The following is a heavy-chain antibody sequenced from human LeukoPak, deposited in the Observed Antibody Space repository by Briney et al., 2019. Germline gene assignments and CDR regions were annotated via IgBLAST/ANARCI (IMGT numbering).Heavy chain of an antibody. CDR1: GGSISSYY. CDR3: ARVPPGGYSNYDNWFDP. CDR2: IYYSGST. D-gene: IGHD4-11*01. V-gene: IGHV4-59*12. J-gene: IGHJ5*02. Sequence: PSETLSLTCTVSGGSISSYYWSWIRQPPGKGLEWIGYIYYSGSTNYNPSLKSRVTMSVDTSKNQFSLKLSSVTAADTAVYYCARVPPGGYSNYDNWFDPWGQGTLVTVSS.